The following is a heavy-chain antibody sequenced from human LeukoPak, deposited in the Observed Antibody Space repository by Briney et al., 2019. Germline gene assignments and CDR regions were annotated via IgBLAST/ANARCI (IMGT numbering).Heavy chain of an antibody. V-gene: IGHV3-9*03. CDR3: AKEEEDYYDSSGYSGAFDI. CDR2: ISWNSGSI. Sequence: PGRSLRLSCAASGFTFDDYAMHWVRQAPGKGLEWVSGISWNSGSIGYADSVKGRFTISRDNAKNSLYLQMNSLRAEDMALYYCAKEEEDYYDSSGYSGAFDIWGQGTMVTVSS. CDR1: GFTFDDYA. D-gene: IGHD3-22*01. J-gene: IGHJ3*02.